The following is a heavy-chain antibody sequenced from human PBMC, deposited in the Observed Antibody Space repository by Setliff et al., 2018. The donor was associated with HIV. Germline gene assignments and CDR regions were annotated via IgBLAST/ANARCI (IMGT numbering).Heavy chain of an antibody. CDR1: GYTFTNYA. D-gene: IGHD3-22*01. CDR2: INTNTGNP. Sequence: GASVKVSCKASGYTFTNYAMNWVRQAPGQGLEWMGWINTNTGNPTYAQGFTGRFVFSLETSVSTAYLQISSLKAEDTAVYYCARTDELPHYSYDTSGYSFDPWGQGTLVTV. CDR3: ARTDELPHYSYDTSGYSFDP. J-gene: IGHJ5*02. V-gene: IGHV7-4-1*02.